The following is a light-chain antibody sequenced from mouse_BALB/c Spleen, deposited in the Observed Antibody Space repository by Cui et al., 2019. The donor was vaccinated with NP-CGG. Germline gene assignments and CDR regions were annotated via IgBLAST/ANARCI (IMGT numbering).Light chain of an antibody. J-gene: IGLJ1*01. CDR3: ALWYSNHWV. Sequence: QHVVTQESARSTPPVELFTLTCRSSTGAVTTSNYANWVQEKPDHLFTGLIGGTKNRTPGVPARFSGPLIGDKTALTITGAQTEDEAIYFCALWYSNHWVFGGGTKLTVL. V-gene: IGLV1*01. CDR1: TGAVTTSNY. CDR2: GTK.